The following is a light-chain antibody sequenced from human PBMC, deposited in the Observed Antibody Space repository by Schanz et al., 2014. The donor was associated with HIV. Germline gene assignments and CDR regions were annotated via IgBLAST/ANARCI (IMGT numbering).Light chain of an antibody. CDR2: VAS. CDR3: QLRSGRPPNYT. J-gene: IGKJ2*01. V-gene: IGKV3D-20*02. CDR1: QSINNDY. Sequence: IVLTQSPASLSLSPGERATLSCKASQSINNDYLAWYQQKPGQAPRLLIYVASIRASGVPDRFSGSGSGTDFTLTISRLEPEDFAVYYCQLRSGRPPNYTFGQGTKLEIK.